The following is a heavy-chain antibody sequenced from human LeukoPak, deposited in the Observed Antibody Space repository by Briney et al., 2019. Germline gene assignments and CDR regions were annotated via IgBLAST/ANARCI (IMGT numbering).Heavy chain of an antibody. CDR1: GFPFNTYA. V-gene: IGHV3-64*04. CDR3: ARGSGNGDY. J-gene: IGHJ4*02. D-gene: IGHD4-23*01. Sequence: GGSLRLSCSASGFPFNTYAIHWVRQAPGKGLEYVAGISSNGDNTDFADSAKGRFTISRDNSKNTLYLQMNSLRAEDTAVYYCARGSGNGDYWGQGTLVTVSS. CDR2: ISSNGDNT.